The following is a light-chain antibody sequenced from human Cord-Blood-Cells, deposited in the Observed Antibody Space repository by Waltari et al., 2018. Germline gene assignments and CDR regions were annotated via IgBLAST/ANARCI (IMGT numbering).Light chain of an antibody. CDR3: QQYYSTPLT. CDR1: QSVLYTSNNKNY. V-gene: IGKV4-1*01. Sequence: DIVMTQSPDSLAVSLGERATINCKSSQSVLYTSNNKNYFAWYQQKPGQPPKLLIYWASTREPGVPDRLSGSGSGTDYTLTISCLQAEDVAVYYCQQYYSTPLTFGGGTKVEIK. CDR2: WAS. J-gene: IGKJ4*01.